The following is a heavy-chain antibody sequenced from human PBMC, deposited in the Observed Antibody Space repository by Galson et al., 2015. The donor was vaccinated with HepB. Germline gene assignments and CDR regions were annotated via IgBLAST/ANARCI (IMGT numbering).Heavy chain of an antibody. J-gene: IGHJ5*02. Sequence: SLRLSCAASGFTFSSYSMNWVRQAPGKGLEWVSSISSSSSYIYYADSVKGRFTISRDNSKNTLYLQMNSLRAEDTAVYYCARAKYPGSARWWFDPWGQGTLVTVSS. D-gene: IGHD2-15*01. CDR1: GFTFSSYS. CDR2: ISSSSSYI. CDR3: ARAKYPGSARWWFDP. V-gene: IGHV3-21*01.